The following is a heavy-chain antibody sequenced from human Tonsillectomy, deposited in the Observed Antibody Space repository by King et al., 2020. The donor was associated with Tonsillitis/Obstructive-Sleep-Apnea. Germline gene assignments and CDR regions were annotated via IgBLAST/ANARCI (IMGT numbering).Heavy chain of an antibody. D-gene: IGHD2-2*01. V-gene: IGHV4-34*01. J-gene: IGHJ6*03. Sequence: VQLQQWGAGLLKPSETLSLTCAVYGGSFSGYYWSWIRQPPGKGLEWIGEINHSGSTDYNSSLKSRVTISRDTSKNQFSLRLTSVTAADTAVYYCGTNAGDYYYYMDVWGKGTTVTVSS. CDR1: GGSFSGYY. CDR3: GTNAGDYYYYMDV. CDR2: INHSGST.